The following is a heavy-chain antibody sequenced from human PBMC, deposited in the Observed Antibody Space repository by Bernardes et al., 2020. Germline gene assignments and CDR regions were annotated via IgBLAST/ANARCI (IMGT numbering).Heavy chain of an antibody. CDR3: AKMPGPNWGSGYFDS. D-gene: IGHD7-27*01. CDR2: ISDSGGST. V-gene: IGHV3-23*01. Sequence: GGSLRLSCAASGFTFSSYAMSWVRQAPGKGLEWVSGISDSGGSTYYADSVNGRFTISRDNSKNTLYLQMNSLRAEDTAVYYCAKMPGPNWGSGYFDSWGQGTLVTVSS. CDR1: GFTFSSYA. J-gene: IGHJ4*02.